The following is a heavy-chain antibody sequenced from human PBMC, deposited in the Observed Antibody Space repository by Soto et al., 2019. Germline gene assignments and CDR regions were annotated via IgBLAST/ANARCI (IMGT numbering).Heavy chain of an antibody. CDR3: AREFGT. D-gene: IGHD3-16*01. CDR2: IYYSGST. CDR1: GGSISSNY. V-gene: IGHV4-59*01. J-gene: IGHJ5*02. Sequence: SDTLSLTCTVSGGSISSNYWSWIRQPPGKGLEWIGYIYYSGSTNYSPALKRRVTISVDTSKNQFSLKLNSVTAADTAVYYCAREFGTWGQGTLVTVSS.